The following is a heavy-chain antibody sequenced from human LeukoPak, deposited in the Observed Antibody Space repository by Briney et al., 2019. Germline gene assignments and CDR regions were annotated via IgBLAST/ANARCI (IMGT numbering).Heavy chain of an antibody. CDR2: ISSSGSTI. J-gene: IGHJ6*02. CDR1: GFTFSDYY. CDR3: ARPGHYGSGSYLPTTNYYGMDV. D-gene: IGHD3-10*01. Sequence: GGSLRLSCAASGFTFSDYYMSWIRQAPGKGLEWVSYISSSGSTIYYADSVKGRFTISRDNAKNSLYLQMNSLRAEDTAVYYCARPGHYGSGSYLPTTNYYGMDVWGQGTTVTVSS. V-gene: IGHV3-11*01.